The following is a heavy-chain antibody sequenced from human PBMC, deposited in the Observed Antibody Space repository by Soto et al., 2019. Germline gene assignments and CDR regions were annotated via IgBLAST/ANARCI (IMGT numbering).Heavy chain of an antibody. CDR2: IYWNDDK. D-gene: IGHD6-6*01. V-gene: IGHV2-5*01. Sequence: SGPTGEPTQTLTLTCTFSGFSLSTYGEGVGWIRQPPGKALEWLALIYWNDDKRYRPSLKSRLTVTKDTSRNQVVLTMTNMDPVDTATYYCTHSRGVAARPVEYWGQGALVTVSS. CDR1: GFSLSTYGEG. CDR3: THSRGVAARPVEY. J-gene: IGHJ4*02.